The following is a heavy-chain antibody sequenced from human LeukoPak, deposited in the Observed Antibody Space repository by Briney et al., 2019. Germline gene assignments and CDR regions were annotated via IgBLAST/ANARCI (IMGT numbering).Heavy chain of an antibody. D-gene: IGHD4-17*01. Sequence: GGSLRLSCAASGFTFSGSAMHWVRQAPGKGLEWVSLIYSDGRTYYADSVKGRFTISRDNSKNTLYLQMNSLRAEDTAVYYCAKAYGDYVHEEFDYWGQGTLVTVSS. CDR1: GFTFSGSA. J-gene: IGHJ4*02. CDR3: AKAYGDYVHEEFDY. V-gene: IGHV3-23*03. CDR2: IYSDGRT.